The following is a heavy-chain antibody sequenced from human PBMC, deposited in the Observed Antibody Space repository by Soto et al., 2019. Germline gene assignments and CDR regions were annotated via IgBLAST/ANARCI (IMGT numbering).Heavy chain of an antibody. CDR3: AKDRRAGGNYGFYSDF. D-gene: IGHD1-7*01. J-gene: IGHJ4*02. V-gene: IGHV3-23*01. CDR1: GFTFSSYG. CDR2: SSATGAGT. Sequence: VPLLESGGGLVQPGGSLRLSCAASGFTFSSYGMTWVRQAPGKGLEWVSFSSATGAGTYYADSVKGRFTISRDKSKNTLYLQMTSLRADDTAVYYCAKDRRAGGNYGFYSDFWGQGALVIVSS.